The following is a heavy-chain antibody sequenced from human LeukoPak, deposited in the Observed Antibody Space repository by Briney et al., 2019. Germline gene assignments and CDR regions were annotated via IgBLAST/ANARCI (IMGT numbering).Heavy chain of an antibody. J-gene: IGHJ3*02. CDR3: ARGGLGYSGPYDAFDI. D-gene: IGHD5-12*01. Sequence: ASVKVSCKASGNTFTRYYMHWVRQAPGQGLEWMGIIKPSGGSTSYARKFQGRVTMTRDTSTSTVYMELSSLRSEDTAVYYCARGGLGYSGPYDAFDIWGQGTMVTVSS. CDR2: IKPSGGST. V-gene: IGHV1-46*01. CDR1: GNTFTRYY.